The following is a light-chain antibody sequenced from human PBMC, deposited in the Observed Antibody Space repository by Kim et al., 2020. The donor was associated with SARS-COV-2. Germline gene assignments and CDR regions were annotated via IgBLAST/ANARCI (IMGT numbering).Light chain of an antibody. J-gene: IGLJ1*01. CDR2: QDT. V-gene: IGLV3-1*01. CDR3: QAWDSSLNYV. CDR1: NLVDKY. Sequence: SYELTQPPSVSVSPGQTATITCSGDNLVDKYACWYQQKPGQSPVLVIYQDTRRPSGIPERFSGSNSGNTATLTISGTQAMDEADYYCQAWDSSLNYVFGTGTKVTVL.